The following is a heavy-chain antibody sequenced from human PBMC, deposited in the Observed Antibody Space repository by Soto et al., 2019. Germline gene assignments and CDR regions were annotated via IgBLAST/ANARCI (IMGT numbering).Heavy chain of an antibody. J-gene: IGHJ4*02. CDR1: GYSFTTYG. D-gene: IGHD5-12*01. CDR2: TSSNNGKT. CDR3: ARTSVAQSEDYFDY. Sequence: ASVKVSCKTSGYSFTTYGISWVRQAPGQGLERKGWTSSNNGKTKNEQKFQGRVTMTTDKSTITVHMELRSLRSGDTAVYYCARTSVAQSEDYFDYWGQGTLVTVSS. V-gene: IGHV1-18*01.